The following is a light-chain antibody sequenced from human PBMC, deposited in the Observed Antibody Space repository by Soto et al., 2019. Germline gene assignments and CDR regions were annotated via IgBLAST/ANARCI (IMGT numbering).Light chain of an antibody. Sequence: DIVMTQSPDSLTVSLGGRATINCMSSQSVTYSSNNKNYVAWYQQKPGQPPKLLISWASTRESGVPDRXSGSGSGTDFTLTISSLHAEDVADYYCQQYYTTPWTFGQGTKVEIK. V-gene: IGKV4-1*01. J-gene: IGKJ1*01. CDR2: WAS. CDR3: QQYYTTPWT. CDR1: QSVTYSSNNKNY.